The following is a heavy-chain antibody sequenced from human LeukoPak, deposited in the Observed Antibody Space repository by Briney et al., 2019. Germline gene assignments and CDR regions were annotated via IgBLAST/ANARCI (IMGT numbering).Heavy chain of an antibody. V-gene: IGHV4-59*01. J-gene: IGHJ5*02. CDR3: ARDHYSSGWYPKYNWFDP. CDR2: IYSSGST. Sequence: SETLYLTCTVSGGSISSYYGSWIRQPPGKGLGGIGYIYSSGSTNYNPSLKSRVTISVDTSKNQFYLKLSSVTAADTAVYYCARDHYSSGWYPKYNWFDPWGQGTLVTVSS. D-gene: IGHD6-19*01. CDR1: GGSISSYY.